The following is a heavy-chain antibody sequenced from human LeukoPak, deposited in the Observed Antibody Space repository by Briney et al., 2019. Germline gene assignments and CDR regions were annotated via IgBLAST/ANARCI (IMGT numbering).Heavy chain of an antibody. D-gene: IGHD3-22*01. CDR1: GFAFSRFA. Sequence: RAGGPLRLSCSASGFAFSRFAMTWVRHLPGKGLDWVSTISGNGHQTYYGDSVKGRFSVSRDNSKNILYLQMDSLRADDSALYYCAKDANYYDSSGFFIPFDYWGQGTLVTVSS. J-gene: IGHJ4*02. V-gene: IGHV3-23*01. CDR3: AKDANYYDSSGFFIPFDY. CDR2: ISGNGHQT.